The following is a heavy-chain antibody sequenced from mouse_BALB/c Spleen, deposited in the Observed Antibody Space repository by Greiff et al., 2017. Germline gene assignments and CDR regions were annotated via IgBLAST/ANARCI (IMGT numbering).Heavy chain of an antibody. D-gene: IGHD2-2*01. CDR1: GFTFSSYA. J-gene: IGHJ1*01. CDR2: ISNGGGST. V-gene: IGHV5-12-2*01. CDR3: AKVYGYAWYFDV. Sequence: EVQVVESGGGLVKPGGSLKLSCAASGFTFSSYAMSWVRQTPEKRLEWVASISNGGGSTYYPDTVKGRFTISRDNAKNTLYLQMSSLKSEDTAMYYCAKVYGYAWYFDVWGAGTTVTVSS.